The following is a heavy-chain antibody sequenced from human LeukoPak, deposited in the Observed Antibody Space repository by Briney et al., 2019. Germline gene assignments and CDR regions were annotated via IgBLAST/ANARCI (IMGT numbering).Heavy chain of an antibody. Sequence: ASVKVSCKVSGYTLTELSMHWVRQAPGKGLEWMGGFDPEDGETIYAQKFQGRVTMTRDTSTSTVYMELSSLRSEDTAVYYCARGGPSSGWYLHYFDYWGQGTLVTVSS. CDR3: ARGGPSSGWYLHYFDY. V-gene: IGHV1-24*01. CDR1: GYTLTELS. CDR2: FDPEDGET. D-gene: IGHD6-19*01. J-gene: IGHJ4*02.